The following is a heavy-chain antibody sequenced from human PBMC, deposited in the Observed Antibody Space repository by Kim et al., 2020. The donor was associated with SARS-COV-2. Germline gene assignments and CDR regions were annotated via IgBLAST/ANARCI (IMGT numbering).Heavy chain of an antibody. CDR2: IYYSGST. CDR3: ARHGENTIFGVVTIPGGMDV. J-gene: IGHJ6*04. Sequence: SETLSLTCTVSGGFISSYYWSWIRQPPGKGLEWIGYIYYSGSTNYNPSLKSRVTISVDTSKNQFSLKLSSVTAADTAVYYCARHGENTIFGVVTIPGGMDVWGKGTTVTVSS. V-gene: IGHV4-59*08. D-gene: IGHD3-3*01. CDR1: GGFISSYY.